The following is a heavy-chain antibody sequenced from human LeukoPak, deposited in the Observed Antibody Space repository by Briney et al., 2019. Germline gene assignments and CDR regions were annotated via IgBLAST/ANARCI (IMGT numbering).Heavy chain of an antibody. V-gene: IGHV1-69*06. CDR3: AILPATNQYPFDY. J-gene: IGHJ4*02. Sequence: ASVKVSCKASGGTFSSYAISWVRQAPGQGLEWMGGIIPIFGTANYAQKFQGRVTITADKSTSTAYTELSSLRCEDTAVYYCAILPATNQYPFDYWGQGTLVTVSS. D-gene: IGHD2-15*01. CDR1: GGTFSSYA. CDR2: IIPIFGTA.